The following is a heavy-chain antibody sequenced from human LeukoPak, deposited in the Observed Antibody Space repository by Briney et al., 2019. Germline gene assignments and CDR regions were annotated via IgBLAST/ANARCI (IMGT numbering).Heavy chain of an antibody. Sequence: TSSETLSLTCTVSGGSVSSGSYYWSWIRQPPGKGLEWIGYIYYSGGTNYNPSLKSRVTISLDTSKNQFSLKLSSVTAADTAVYYCARYDYDSSGARDFDYWGQGTLVTVSS. V-gene: IGHV4-61*01. CDR1: GGSVSSGSYY. D-gene: IGHD3-22*01. CDR3: ARYDYDSSGARDFDY. J-gene: IGHJ4*02. CDR2: IYYSGGT.